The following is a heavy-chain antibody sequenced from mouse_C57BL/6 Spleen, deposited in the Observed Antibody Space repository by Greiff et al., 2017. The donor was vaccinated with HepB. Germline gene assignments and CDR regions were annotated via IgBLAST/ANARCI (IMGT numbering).Heavy chain of an antibody. D-gene: IGHD2-1*01. CDR2: IWSGGST. Sequence: VQLQQSGPGLVQPSQILSITCPVSGFSLTSYGVHWVRQSPGKGLEWLGVIWSGGSTDYNAAFISRLSISKDNSKSQVFFKMNSLQADDTAIYYCARNRGYGKDYAMDYWGQGTSVTVSS. CDR3: ARNRGYGKDYAMDY. CDR1: GFSLTSYG. J-gene: IGHJ4*01. V-gene: IGHV2-2*01.